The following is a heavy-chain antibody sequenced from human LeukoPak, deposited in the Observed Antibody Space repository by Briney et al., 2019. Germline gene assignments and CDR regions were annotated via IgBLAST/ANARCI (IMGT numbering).Heavy chain of an antibody. D-gene: IGHD1-26*01. V-gene: IGHV3-48*02. CDR2: ITASGTAM. J-gene: IGHJ4*02. CDR3: ASSGSYRFDY. Sequence: GGSLRLSCAASGFTFSSYSMNWVRQAPGKGLEWVSHITASGTAMFYADSVKGRFTISRDNAKNSLYLQMNSLRDEDTAVFYCASSGSYRFDYWGQGTLVTVSS. CDR1: GFTFSSYS.